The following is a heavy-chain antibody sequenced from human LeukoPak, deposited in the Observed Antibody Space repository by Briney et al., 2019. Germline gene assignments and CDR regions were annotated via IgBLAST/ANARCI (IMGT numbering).Heavy chain of an antibody. V-gene: IGHV1-18*01. CDR1: GYTFTSYG. CDR2: ISAYNGNT. CDR3: ARARSSSSWREGAFDI. D-gene: IGHD6-13*01. J-gene: IGHJ3*02. Sequence: ASVKVSCKASGYTFTSYGISWVRQAPGQGLEWMGWISAYNGNTNYAQKLQGRVTMTTDTSTSTAYMELRSLRSDDTAVYYCARARSSSSWREGAFDIWGQGTMVTVSS.